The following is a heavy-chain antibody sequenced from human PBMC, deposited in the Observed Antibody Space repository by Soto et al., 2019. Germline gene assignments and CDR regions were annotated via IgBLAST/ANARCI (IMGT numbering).Heavy chain of an antibody. CDR3: ARDTDSSGYYQYYFDY. CDR2: ITPIFGTA. Sequence: SVKVSCKASGGTFSSYAISWVRQAPGQGLEWMGGITPIFGTANYAQKFQGRVTITADKSTSTAYMELSSLRSEDTAVYYCARDTDSSGYYQYYFDYWGQGTLVTVSS. D-gene: IGHD3-22*01. V-gene: IGHV1-69*06. CDR1: GGTFSSYA. J-gene: IGHJ4*02.